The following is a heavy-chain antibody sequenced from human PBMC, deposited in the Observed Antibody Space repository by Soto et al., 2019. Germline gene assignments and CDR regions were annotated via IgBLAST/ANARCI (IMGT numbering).Heavy chain of an antibody. D-gene: IGHD6-19*01. CDR2: ITGGGSGT. V-gene: IGHV3-23*01. CDR1: GFTFSTYA. Sequence: GGSLRLSCTASGFTFSTYAMSSVRQAPGKGLEWVSAITGGGSGTYYADSVKGRFTIARDNSKNTLYLQMSSLRAEDTAVYYCARGFSGWLPIGYWGQGTLVTVSS. J-gene: IGHJ4*02. CDR3: ARGFSGWLPIGY.